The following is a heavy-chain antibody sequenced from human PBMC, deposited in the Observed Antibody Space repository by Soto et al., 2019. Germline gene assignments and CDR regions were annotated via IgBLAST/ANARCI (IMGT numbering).Heavy chain of an antibody. CDR2: INVGNGNT. CDR3: AYDSSGYLDY. D-gene: IGHD3-22*01. Sequence: QVQLVQSGAEVKKPGASVKVSCKASGYIFTTYAMHWVRQDPGQRLEWMGWINVGNGNTKYSQKFQGRVTITRDTSASTAHMELSSLRSEDTAVYYCAYDSSGYLDYWGQGTLVTVSS. CDR1: GYIFTTYA. V-gene: IGHV1-3*01. J-gene: IGHJ4*02.